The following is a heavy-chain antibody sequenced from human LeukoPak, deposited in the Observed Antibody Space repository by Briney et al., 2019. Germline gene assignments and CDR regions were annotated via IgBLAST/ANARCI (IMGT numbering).Heavy chain of an antibody. J-gene: IGHJ4*02. D-gene: IGHD2-2*01. CDR1: GYTFTSYD. CDR3: ARDFPCSTSCLGY. V-gene: IGHV1-8*01. CDR2: MNPNSGNT. Sequence: ASVKVSCKASGYTFTSYDINWVRQATGQGLEWMGWMNPNSGNTGYAQKFQGRVTMTRNTSISTAYMELSSLRSEDTAVYYCARDFPCSTSCLGYWGQGTLVTVSS.